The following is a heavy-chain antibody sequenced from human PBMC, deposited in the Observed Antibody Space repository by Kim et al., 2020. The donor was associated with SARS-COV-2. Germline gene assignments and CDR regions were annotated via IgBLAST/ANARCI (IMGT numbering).Heavy chain of an antibody. D-gene: IGHD3-3*01. J-gene: IGHJ6*02. CDR3: ARGPYYDFWSGYLSYYYYGMDV. Sequence: GGSLRLSCAASGFTFSSYGMHWVRQAPGKGLEWVAAIWYDGSNKYYADSVKGRFTISRDNSKNTLYLQMNSLGAEDTAVYYCARGPYYDFWSGYLSYYYYGMDVWGQGTTVTVSS. CDR2: IWYDGSNK. V-gene: IGHV3-33*01. CDR1: GFTFSSYG.